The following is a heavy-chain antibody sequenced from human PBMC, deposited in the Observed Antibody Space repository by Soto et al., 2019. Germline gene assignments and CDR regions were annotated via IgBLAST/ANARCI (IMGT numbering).Heavy chain of an antibody. V-gene: IGHV4-59*08. Sequence: PSETLSLTCTVSGGSISSYYWSWIRQPPGKGLEWIGYIYYSGSTNYNPSLKCRVTISVDTSKNQFSLKLSSVTAADTAVYYCARHRGYVGDAFDIWGQGTMVTVS. D-gene: IGHD3-16*01. CDR2: IYYSGST. CDR3: ARHRGYVGDAFDI. CDR1: GGSISSYY. J-gene: IGHJ3*02.